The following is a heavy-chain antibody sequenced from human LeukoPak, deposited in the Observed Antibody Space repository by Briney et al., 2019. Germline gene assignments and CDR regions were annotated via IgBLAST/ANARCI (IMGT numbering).Heavy chain of an antibody. V-gene: IGHV4-30-2*01. Sequence: SQTLSLTCTVSGGSISSGGYYWSWIRQPPGKGLEWIGYIYHSGSTYYNPSLKSRVTISVDRSKNQFSLKLSSVTAADTAVYYCARGPLGYCSSTSCYGGDFDYWGQGTLVTVSS. CDR2: IYHSGST. CDR1: GGSISSGGYY. J-gene: IGHJ4*02. CDR3: ARGPLGYCSSTSCYGGDFDY. D-gene: IGHD2-2*01.